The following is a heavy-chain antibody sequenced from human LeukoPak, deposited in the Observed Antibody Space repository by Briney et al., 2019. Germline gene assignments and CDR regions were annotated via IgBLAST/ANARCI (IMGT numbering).Heavy chain of an antibody. V-gene: IGHV3-23*01. CDR2: ISGSGGST. J-gene: IGHJ4*02. D-gene: IGHD6-19*01. Sequence: SGGSLRLSCAASGFTFSSYAMSWVRQAPGKGLEWVSAISGSGGSTYYADSVKGRFTISRDNSKNTLYLQMNSLRAEDTAVYYCARHGTRYSSGWLFDYWGQGTLVTVSS. CDR1: GFTFSSYA. CDR3: ARHGTRYSSGWLFDY.